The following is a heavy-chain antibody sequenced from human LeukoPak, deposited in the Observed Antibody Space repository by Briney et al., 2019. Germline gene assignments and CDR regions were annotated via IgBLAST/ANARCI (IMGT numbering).Heavy chain of an antibody. V-gene: IGHV3-30*03. CDR3: ARDRGGYYELPDY. J-gene: IGHJ4*02. CDR1: GFTFSNYG. D-gene: IGHD3-22*01. CDR2: VANDGRDK. Sequence: PGGSLRLSCAASGFTFSNYGMHWVRQAPGKGLEWVAVVANDGRDKRYADSVRGRFTISRDNSENTLYLQMNSLRSEDTAVYYCARDRGGYYELPDYWGQGTLVTVSS.